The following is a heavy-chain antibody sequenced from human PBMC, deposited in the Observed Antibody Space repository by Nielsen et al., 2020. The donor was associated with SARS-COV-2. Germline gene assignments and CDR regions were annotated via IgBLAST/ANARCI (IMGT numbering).Heavy chain of an antibody. D-gene: IGHD3-3*01. CDR3: ARYDFWSGYALEMDV. Sequence: SVKVSCKASGDTFSRYTISWVRQAPGQGLEWMGRIIPILGIAIYAQKFQGRVTITADKSTNTAYMELSSLRSEDTAVYYCARYDFWSGYALEMDVWGQGTTVTVSS. V-gene: IGHV1-69*02. J-gene: IGHJ6*02. CDR2: IIPILGIA. CDR1: GDTFSRYT.